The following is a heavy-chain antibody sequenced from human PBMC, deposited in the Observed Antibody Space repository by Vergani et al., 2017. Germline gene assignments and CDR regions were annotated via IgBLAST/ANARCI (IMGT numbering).Heavy chain of an antibody. CDR2: IHYSENT. V-gene: IGHV4-59*11. Sequence: QVQLQESGPGLVKSSETLSLTCSVSFDSIRNLYCNWIRQPPGKGLEWIGSIHYSENTNYNPSLKTRLTISVDTSKNQFSLKLSSVTAADTAVYYCARAIGCSTTSCYWAPRYYYYMDVWGKGTTVTVSS. D-gene: IGHD2-2*01. CDR1: FDSIRNLY. CDR3: ARAIGCSTTSCYWAPRYYYYMDV. J-gene: IGHJ6*03.